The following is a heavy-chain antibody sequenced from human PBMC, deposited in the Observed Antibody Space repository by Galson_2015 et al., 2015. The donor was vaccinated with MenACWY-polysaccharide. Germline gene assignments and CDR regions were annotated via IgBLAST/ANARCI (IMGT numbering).Heavy chain of an antibody. CDR2: IKSDGSQK. D-gene: IGHD1-1*01. CDR3: ARDPNWRNSFGP. V-gene: IGHV3-7*01. CDR1: GFIFSDTW. J-gene: IGHJ5*02. Sequence: SLRLSCAASGFIFSDTWMSWVRQAPGKGLEWVALIKSDGSQKEYMDSVKGRFAISRDNAKNSLYLQINSLRVEDTAVYYCARDPNWRNSFGPWGQGTLVTVSS.